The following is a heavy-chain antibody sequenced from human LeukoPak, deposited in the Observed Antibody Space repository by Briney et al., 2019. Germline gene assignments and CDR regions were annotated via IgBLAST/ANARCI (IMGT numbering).Heavy chain of an antibody. Sequence: GESLKISCMGFGYSFTKYWIGWVRQMPGKGLEWMGIIYPGDSDTRYSSSFEGQVTISVDKSISTAYLQWSSLKASDTAIYYCARRGTAAEEYYLDYWGQGTLVTVSS. CDR2: IYPGDSDT. CDR1: GYSFTKYW. D-gene: IGHD6-13*01. CDR3: ARRGTAAEEYYLDY. V-gene: IGHV5-51*01. J-gene: IGHJ4*02.